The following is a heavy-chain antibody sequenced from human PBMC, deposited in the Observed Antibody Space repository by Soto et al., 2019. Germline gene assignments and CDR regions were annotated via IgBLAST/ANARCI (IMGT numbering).Heavy chain of an antibody. Sequence: GGSLRLSCAAAGFTFSSYAMTWVRQAPGKGLEWVSVIGSGGGSIYYADSVKGRFTISRDNSKNSLYLQMNSLTGDDTAIYFCAKDRGTSWYESLDYWGQGALVTVSS. D-gene: IGHD6-13*01. CDR1: GFTFSSYA. V-gene: IGHV3-23*01. CDR3: AKDRGTSWYESLDY. J-gene: IGHJ4*02. CDR2: IGSGGGSI.